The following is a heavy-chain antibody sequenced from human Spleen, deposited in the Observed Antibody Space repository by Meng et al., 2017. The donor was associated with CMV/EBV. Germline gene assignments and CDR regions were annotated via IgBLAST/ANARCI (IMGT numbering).Heavy chain of an antibody. Sequence: LQLQEAGPGLEKPSETLSLTCTVSGGSISSSSYYWGWIRQPPGKGLEWIGSIYYSGSTYYNPSLKSRVTISVDTSKNQFSLKLSSVTAADTAVYYCARGRTTVTLFDYWGQGTLVTVFS. CDR2: IYYSGST. CDR1: GGSISSSSYY. J-gene: IGHJ4*02. D-gene: IGHD4-17*01. CDR3: ARGRTTVTLFDY. V-gene: IGHV4-39*07.